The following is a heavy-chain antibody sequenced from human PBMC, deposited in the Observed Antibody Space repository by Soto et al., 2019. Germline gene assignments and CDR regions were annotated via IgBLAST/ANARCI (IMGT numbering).Heavy chain of an antibody. CDR2: IIPILGIA. D-gene: IGHD5-12*01. CDR3: ARDEEMATILPPYYYYGMDV. Sequence: SVRVSCKASGGTFSSYTISWVRQAPGQGLEWMGRIIPILGIANYAQKFQGRVTITADKSTSTAYMELSSLRSEDTAVYYCARDEEMATILPPYYYYGMDVWGQGTTVTVSS. V-gene: IGHV1-69*04. J-gene: IGHJ6*02. CDR1: GGTFSSYT.